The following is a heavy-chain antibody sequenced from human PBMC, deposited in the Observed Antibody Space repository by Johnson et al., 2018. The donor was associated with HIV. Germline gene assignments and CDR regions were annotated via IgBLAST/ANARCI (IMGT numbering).Heavy chain of an antibody. CDR3: ARSHRYGNMVATIRPFDI. Sequence: EVLLLESGGGVVRPGGSLRLSCAASGFTFDDYGMSWVRQAPGKGLEWVSGINWNGGNTGYADSVKGRFTISRDNAQNSLNLQMNSLRAEDTALYYCARSHRYGNMVATIRPFDIWGQGTMVTVSS. CDR2: INWNGGNT. J-gene: IGHJ3*02. CDR1: GFTFDDYG. D-gene: IGHD5-12*01. V-gene: IGHV3-20*04.